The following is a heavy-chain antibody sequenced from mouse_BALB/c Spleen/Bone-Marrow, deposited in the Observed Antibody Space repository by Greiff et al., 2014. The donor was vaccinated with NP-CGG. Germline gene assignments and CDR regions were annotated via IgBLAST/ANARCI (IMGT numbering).Heavy chain of an antibody. D-gene: IGHD2-12*01. Sequence: QVQLQQSGAELVKPGASVKLSCKASGYTFTSYYIYWGKQRPGQGLEGIGEINPSNGGTNFNEKSKSKATLTVDKSSSTAYMQLSSLTSEDSAVYYCTRSRRAMDYWGQGTSVTVSS. CDR2: INPSNGGT. V-gene: IGHV1S81*02. CDR1: GYTFTSYY. CDR3: TRSRRAMDY. J-gene: IGHJ4*01.